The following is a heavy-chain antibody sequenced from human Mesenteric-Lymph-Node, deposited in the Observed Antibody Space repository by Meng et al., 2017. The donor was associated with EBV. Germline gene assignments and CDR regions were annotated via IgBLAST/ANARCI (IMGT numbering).Heavy chain of an antibody. CDR2: YYNSGST. V-gene: IGHV4-39*01. J-gene: IGHJ4*02. CDR3: ARQGPSGRTFDY. CDR1: GVSIRSSSYY. D-gene: IGHD1-26*01. Sequence: QRQLQDPGPGLVQPPETLSLTCPVSGVSIRSSSYYLGWIRQPPGKGLEWIGTYYNSGSTHYNPSLKSRVTISVDTSNNQFSLRLISVTAADTAAYYCARQGPSGRTFDYWGQGTLVTVSS.